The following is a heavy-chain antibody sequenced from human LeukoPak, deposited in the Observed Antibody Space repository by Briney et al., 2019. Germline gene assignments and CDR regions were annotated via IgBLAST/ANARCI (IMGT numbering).Heavy chain of an antibody. CDR3: ARYSGTQFGP. CDR2: VYYTGST. D-gene: IGHD1-26*01. Sequence: SETLSLTCTVSGGSISSYYWSWVRQPPGKGLEWIGFVYYTGSTNYSPSLKSRVTISVDTSKNQFSLQVNSVTPEDTAVYYCARYSGTQFGPWGQGTLVTVSS. V-gene: IGHV4-59*08. J-gene: IGHJ5*02. CDR1: GGSISSYY.